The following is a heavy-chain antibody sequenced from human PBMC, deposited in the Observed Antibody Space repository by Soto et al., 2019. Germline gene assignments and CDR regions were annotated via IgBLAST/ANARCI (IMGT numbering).Heavy chain of an antibody. J-gene: IGHJ4*02. Sequence: SETLSLTCTVSGGSISGYYWSWIRQPPGKGLEWIGYIYYSGSTNYNPSLKSRVTISVDTSKNQFSLKLSSVTAADTAVYYCARHGRAYSSSPSYWGQGTLVTVSS. CDR1: GGSISGYY. CDR2: IYYSGST. D-gene: IGHD6-6*01. V-gene: IGHV4-59*01. CDR3: ARHGRAYSSSPSY.